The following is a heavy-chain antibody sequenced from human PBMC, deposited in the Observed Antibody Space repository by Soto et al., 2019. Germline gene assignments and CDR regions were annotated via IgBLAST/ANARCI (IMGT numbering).Heavy chain of an antibody. J-gene: IGHJ5*02. CDR2: VNSHGRST. CDR3: ARDVDSSSTWFDP. D-gene: IGHD6-6*01. CDR1: GFTFSNYW. Sequence: EVQLAESGGGLVQPGGSLRLSCAASGFTFSNYWMHWVRQAPGKGLVWVSRVNSHGRSTNYADSVKGRFTISRDTAKNTLYLQMNSPRAEDTAVYYCARDVDSSSTWFDPWGLGTLVTVSS. V-gene: IGHV3-74*01.